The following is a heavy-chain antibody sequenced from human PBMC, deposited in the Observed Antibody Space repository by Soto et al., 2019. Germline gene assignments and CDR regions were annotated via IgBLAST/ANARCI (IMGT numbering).Heavy chain of an antibody. CDR1: GFTFSNYA. D-gene: IGHD3-22*01. V-gene: IGHV3-23*01. CDR2: IGGRATSA. CDR3: AKSRYSDSSGDFYDF. Sequence: EVQLLESGGCLVQPGGSLRLSCAASGFTFSNYAMSLVRQDPGKGLEWVSGIGGRATSAYYADSVKGRFAISRDNSYNTLFLQLTSVRAEDTAVYYCAKSRYSDSSGDFYDFWGQGTLVSVSS. J-gene: IGHJ4*02.